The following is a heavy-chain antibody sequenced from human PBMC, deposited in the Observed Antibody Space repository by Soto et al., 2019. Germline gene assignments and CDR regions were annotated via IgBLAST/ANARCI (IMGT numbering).Heavy chain of an antibody. D-gene: IGHD3-22*01. V-gene: IGHV4-59*01. CDR2: IYYSGST. Sequence: SETLSVTCTVAGGSISSYYWSWIRQPPGKGLEWIGYIYYSGSTNYNPSLKSRVTISVDTSKNQFSLKLSSVTAADTAVYYCATSSGYYYNWFDPWGQGTLVTVSS. CDR3: ATSSGYYYNWFDP. J-gene: IGHJ5*02. CDR1: GGSISSYY.